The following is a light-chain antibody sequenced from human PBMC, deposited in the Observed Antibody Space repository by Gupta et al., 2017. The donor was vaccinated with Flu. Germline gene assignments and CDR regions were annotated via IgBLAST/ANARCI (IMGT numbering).Light chain of an antibody. V-gene: IGLV3-27*01. CDR3: SWAADNNLL. J-gene: IGLJ3*02. CDR1: ELAKRY. Sequence: SYELTHPSSVAVSPGQTGRLTCSGDELAKRYARWFQQKPGQATVLVVYKDSERPSGIPERFAGSSSGNPVTLTISGDQVDEDADYYCSWAADNNLLFGGGTKLTVL. CDR2: KDS.